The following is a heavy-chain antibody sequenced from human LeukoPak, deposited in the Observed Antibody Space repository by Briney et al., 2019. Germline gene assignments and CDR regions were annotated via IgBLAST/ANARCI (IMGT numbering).Heavy chain of an antibody. J-gene: IGHJ4*02. V-gene: IGHV2-5*01. CDR2: IYWNDDK. CDR1: GFSLSTSAAG. Sequence: SAPTLAKPTQTLTLTCTFSGFSLSTSAAGVGWIRQPPGKALEWLALIYWNDDKRYNPSLKSRLTITKDTSKNQVVLTMTNMDPVDTATYYCAHRLLGSGWYRAFDYWGQGTLVTVSS. D-gene: IGHD6-19*01. CDR3: AHRLLGSGWYRAFDY.